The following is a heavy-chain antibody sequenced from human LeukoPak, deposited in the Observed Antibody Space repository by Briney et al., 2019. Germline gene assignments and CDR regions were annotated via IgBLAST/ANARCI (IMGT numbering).Heavy chain of an antibody. Sequence: ASVKVSCKASGYTFTGYYMHWVRQAPGQGLEWMGRINPNSGGTNYAQEFQGRVTMTRDTSISTAYMELSRLRSDDTAVYYCARSPTYYYGSGSYYGPRYFDYWGQGTLVTVSS. J-gene: IGHJ4*02. CDR3: ARSPTYYYGSGSYYGPRYFDY. V-gene: IGHV1-2*06. CDR1: GYTFTGYY. CDR2: INPNSGGT. D-gene: IGHD3-10*01.